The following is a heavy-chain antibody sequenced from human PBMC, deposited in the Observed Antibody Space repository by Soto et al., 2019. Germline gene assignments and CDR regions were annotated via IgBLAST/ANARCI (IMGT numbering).Heavy chain of an antibody. CDR2: ISGSGGST. J-gene: IGHJ4*02. V-gene: IGHV3-23*01. Sequence: GGSLRLSCAASGFTFSSYAMSWVRQAPGKGLEWVSAISGSGGSTYYADSVKGRFTISRDNSKNTLYLQMNSLRAEDTAVYYCAKLRGYSYGYHVDYWGQGTLVTVSS. CDR3: AKLRGYSYGYHVDY. D-gene: IGHD5-18*01. CDR1: GFTFSSYA.